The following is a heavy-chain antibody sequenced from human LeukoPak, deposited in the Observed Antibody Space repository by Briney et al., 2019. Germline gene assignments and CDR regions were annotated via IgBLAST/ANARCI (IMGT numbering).Heavy chain of an antibody. CDR3: ARVGMGIFGVVGSYYYYMDV. J-gene: IGHJ6*03. Sequence: ASVKVSCKASVYTFTGYYMHWVRQAPGQGLEWMGWINPNSGGTNYAQKFQGRVTMTRDTSISTAYMELSRLRSDDTAVYYCARVGMGIFGVVGSYYYYMDVWGKGTTVTVSS. CDR2: INPNSGGT. D-gene: IGHD3-3*01. CDR1: VYTFTGYY. V-gene: IGHV1-2*02.